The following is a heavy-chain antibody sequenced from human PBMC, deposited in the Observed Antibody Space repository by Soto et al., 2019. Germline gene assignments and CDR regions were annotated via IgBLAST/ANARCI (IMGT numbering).Heavy chain of an antibody. D-gene: IGHD6-19*01. CDR1: GGSFSGYY. V-gene: IGHV4-34*01. CDR3: ASSGWPTYNWFDP. J-gene: IGHJ5*02. CDR2: INHSGST. Sequence: SETLSLTCAVYGGSFSGYYWSWIRQPPGKGLEWIGEINHSGSTNYNPSLKSRVTISVDTSKNQFSLKLSSVTAADTAVYYCASSGWPTYNWFDPWGQGTLVTVSS.